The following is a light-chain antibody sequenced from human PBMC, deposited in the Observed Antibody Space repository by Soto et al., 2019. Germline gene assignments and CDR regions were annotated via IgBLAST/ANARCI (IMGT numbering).Light chain of an antibody. CDR1: SSDIGLYNY. CDR2: EVS. Sequence: QSALTQPPSASGSPGQSVTISCAGTSSDIGLYNYVSWYQHHPGKAPKLIIHEVSKRPSGVPDRFSGSKSCNTASLTVSGLQAEDEADYYCSSYAGDINFYVFGGGTKVTVL. V-gene: IGLV2-8*01. J-gene: IGLJ3*02. CDR3: SSYAGDINFYV.